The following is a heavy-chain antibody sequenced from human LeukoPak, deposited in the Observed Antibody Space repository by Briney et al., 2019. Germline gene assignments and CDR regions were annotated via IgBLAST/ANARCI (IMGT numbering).Heavy chain of an antibody. D-gene: IGHD2-8*01. V-gene: IGHV3-30*04. J-gene: IGHJ4*02. CDR1: GFTFSSYA. Sequence: PGRSLRLSCAASGFTFSSYAMHWVRQAPGKGLEWVAIISYDGSNKYYRDSVKGRFTISRDNFQNTMWLQMNSLRAEDTAMYYCSRDCYRDGGNGVCNTRDYIGHWGRGTLVTVSS. CDR3: SRDCYRDGGNGVCNTRDYIGH. CDR2: ISYDGSNK.